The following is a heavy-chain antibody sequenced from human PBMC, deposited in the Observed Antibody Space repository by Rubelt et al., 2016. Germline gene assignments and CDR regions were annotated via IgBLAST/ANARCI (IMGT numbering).Heavy chain of an antibody. CDR3: ARDLGGYGSRFDP. V-gene: IGHV4-31*02. CDR2: IYYSKSA. D-gene: IGHD3-10*01. CDR1: ISSGGYY. J-gene: IGHJ5*02. Sequence: ISSGGYYWSWIRQHPGKGLEWIGYIYYSKSASYNPSLKSRVTISVDTSKNQFSLKLRSVTAADTAVYYCARDLGGYGSRFDPWGQGTLVTVSS.